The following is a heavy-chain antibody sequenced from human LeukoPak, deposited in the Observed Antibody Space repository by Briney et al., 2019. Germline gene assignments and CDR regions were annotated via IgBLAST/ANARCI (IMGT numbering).Heavy chain of an antibody. J-gene: IGHJ5*02. CDR1: GGSISGYY. CDR3: AQRQGPMSGTYDYFDP. Sequence: SETLSLTCTVSGGSISGYYWTWIRQPPGQGLEWIAYIHSNGYTNYNPSLRSRVTISVDPSKNQFSLTVTPVTAVDTAIYYCAQRQGPMSGTYDYFDPWGQGALVTVSS. D-gene: IGHD1-26*01. V-gene: IGHV4-4*09. CDR2: IHSNGYT.